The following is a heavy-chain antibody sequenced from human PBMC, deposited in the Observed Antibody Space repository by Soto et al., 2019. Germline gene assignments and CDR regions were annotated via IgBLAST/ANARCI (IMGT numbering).Heavy chain of an antibody. CDR1: GFTFSGSA. J-gene: IGHJ2*01. CDR3: TSLAGPLVDIVPTKWRYFDL. D-gene: IGHD5-12*01. CDR2: IRSKANSYAT. Sequence: GGSLRFPWAASGFTFSGSAMHWLRQASGKGLEWVGRIRSKANSYATPYAASVQGRCTISRDDSKNAAYVQMNSLKTEDTAVYYCTSLAGPLVDIVPTKWRYFDLWGRGTLVTVSS. V-gene: IGHV3-73*01.